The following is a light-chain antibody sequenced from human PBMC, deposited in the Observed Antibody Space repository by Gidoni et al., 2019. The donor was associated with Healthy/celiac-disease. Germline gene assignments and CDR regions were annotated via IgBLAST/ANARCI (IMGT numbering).Light chain of an antibody. Sequence: EIVLTQSPATLSLSPGERATLSCRASQSVSSYLAWYQQKPGQAPRLLIYDASNRATGTPARFSGSGSGTDFTLTISSLEPEDFAVYYCQQRSNWPPEGTFXGXTKVEIK. J-gene: IGKJ4*01. CDR3: QQRSNWPPEGT. V-gene: IGKV3-11*01. CDR1: QSVSSY. CDR2: DAS.